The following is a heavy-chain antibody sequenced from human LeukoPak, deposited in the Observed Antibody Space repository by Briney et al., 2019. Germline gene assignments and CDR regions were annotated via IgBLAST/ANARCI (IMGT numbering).Heavy chain of an antibody. D-gene: IGHD3-10*01. CDR1: GDSIGSYY. CDR3: ARGRARDGSFPWLDS. V-gene: IGHV4-59*01. J-gene: IGHJ5*01. Sequence: PSQTLSLTCSVSGDSIGSYYWTWIRQSAGKGLEWIGYIFYSGSTNYSPSLKSRVTISVDTSINQFSLQLRSVTAADTAIYYCARGRARDGSFPWLDSWGQGTLVTVSS. CDR2: IFYSGST.